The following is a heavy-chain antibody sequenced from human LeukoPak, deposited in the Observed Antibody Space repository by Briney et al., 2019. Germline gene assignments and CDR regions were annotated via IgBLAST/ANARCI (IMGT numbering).Heavy chain of an antibody. V-gene: IGHV1-18*01. CDR2: ISAHEGNT. D-gene: IGHD5-12*01. J-gene: IGHJ4*02. CDR3: ARDVGWIVQPTKLDK. Sequence: ASVKVSCKASGYTFTSYGISWVRQAPGQGLEWMGWISAHEGNTHYAQKFQGRVTMTTDTSTTTVHMELRSLTSDDTALYYCARDVGWIVQPTKLDKWGQGTRVTVSS. CDR1: GYTFTSYG.